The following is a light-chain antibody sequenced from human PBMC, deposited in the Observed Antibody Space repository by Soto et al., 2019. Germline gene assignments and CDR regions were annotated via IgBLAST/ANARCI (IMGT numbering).Light chain of an antibody. V-gene: IGLV2-23*01. CDR2: EGS. J-gene: IGLJ1*01. CDR1: SSDVGSYNL. Sequence: QSALTQPASVSGSPGQSITISCTGTSSDVGSYNLVSWYQQHPGKAPKLMIYEGSKRPSGVSNRFSGSKSGNTASLTISGRQAEDEADYYCCSSAGSSRGYVFGTGTKLTVL. CDR3: CSSAGSSRGYV.